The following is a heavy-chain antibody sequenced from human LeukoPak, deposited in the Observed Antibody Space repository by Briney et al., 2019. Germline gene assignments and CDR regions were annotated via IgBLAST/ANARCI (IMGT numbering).Heavy chain of an antibody. Sequence: SETLSLTCTVSGGSISSYYWSWIRQPAGKGLEWIGRIYTSGSTNYNPSLKSRVTMSVDTSKNQFSLKLSSVTAADTAVYYCARDFGYRSGWRYYFDYWGQGTLVTVSS. V-gene: IGHV4-4*07. D-gene: IGHD6-19*01. CDR2: IYTSGST. J-gene: IGHJ4*02. CDR1: GGSISSYY. CDR3: ARDFGYRSGWRYYFDY.